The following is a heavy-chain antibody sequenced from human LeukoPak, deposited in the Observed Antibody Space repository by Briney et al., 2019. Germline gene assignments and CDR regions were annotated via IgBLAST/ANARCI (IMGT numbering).Heavy chain of an antibody. J-gene: IGHJ4*02. Sequence: SETLSLTCAVYGGSFSGYYWSWIRQPPGKGLEWIGEINHSGSTNYNSSLKSRITISVDTSKNQFSLKLSSVTAADTAVYYCARGREDIVVVVAAIHSDYWGQGTLVTVSS. CDR1: GGSFSGYY. CDR3: ARGREDIVVVVAAIHSDY. CDR2: INHSGST. V-gene: IGHV4-34*01. D-gene: IGHD2-15*01.